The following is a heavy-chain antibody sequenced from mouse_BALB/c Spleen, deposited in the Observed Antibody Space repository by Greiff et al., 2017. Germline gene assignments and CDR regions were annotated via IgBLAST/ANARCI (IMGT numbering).Heavy chain of an antibody. CDR1: GFTFSSFG. J-gene: IGHJ3*01. D-gene: IGHD2-1*01. CDR3: ASYGNTWFAY. V-gene: IGHV5-17*02. CDR2: ISSGSSTI. Sequence: EVQLVESGGGLVQPGGSRKLSCAASGFTFSSFGMHWVRQAPEKGLEWVAYISSGSSTIYYADTVKGRFTISRDNPKNTLFLQMTSLRSEDTAMYYCASYGNTWFAYWGQGTLVTVSA.